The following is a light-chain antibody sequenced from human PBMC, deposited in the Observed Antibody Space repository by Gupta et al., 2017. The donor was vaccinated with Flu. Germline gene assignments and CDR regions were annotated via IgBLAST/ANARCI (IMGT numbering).Light chain of an antibody. CDR3: GTWDSRLSAAV. J-gene: IGLJ7*01. V-gene: IGLV1-51*01. CDR2: DNH. CDR1: SSNIGNNY. Sequence: QSVLTQPPSVSAAPGQKVTISCSGSSSNIGNNYVSWYQQLPGTTPRLLIYDNHKRPSGIPDRFSGSKSGTSATLGITGLQTGDEADYYCGTWDSRLSAAVFGGGTQLTVL.